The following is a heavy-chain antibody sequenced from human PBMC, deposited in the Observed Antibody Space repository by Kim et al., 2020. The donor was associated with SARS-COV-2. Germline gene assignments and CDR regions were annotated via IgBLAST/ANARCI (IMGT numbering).Heavy chain of an antibody. J-gene: IGHJ3*02. Sequence: GGSLRLSCSASGFTFSSYAMHWVRQAPGKGLEYVSAISSNGGSTYYADSVKGRFTISRDNSKNTLFLQMSSLRAEDTAVYYCVKERAKENDGLDNGSTYYDFWSGYFRGYHISGRDAFDIWGQGTMVTVSS. CDR3: VKERAKENDGLDNGSTYYDFWSGYFRGYHISGRDAFDI. CDR2: ISSNGGST. D-gene: IGHD3-3*01. CDR1: GFTFSSYA. V-gene: IGHV3-64D*09.